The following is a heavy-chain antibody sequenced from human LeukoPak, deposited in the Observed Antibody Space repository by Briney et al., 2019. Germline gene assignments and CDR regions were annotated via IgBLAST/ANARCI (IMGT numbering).Heavy chain of an antibody. Sequence: VASVKVSCKASGYTFTSYDINWVRQATGQGLVWMGWMNPNSGNTGYAQKFQGRVTMTRNTSISTAYMELSSLRSEDTAMYYCARVKRVVPTAMFGGLRYYMDVWGKGTTVTVSS. V-gene: IGHV1-8*01. CDR2: MNPNSGNT. CDR3: ARVKRVVPTAMFGGLRYYMDV. J-gene: IGHJ6*03. D-gene: IGHD2-2*01. CDR1: GYTFTSYD.